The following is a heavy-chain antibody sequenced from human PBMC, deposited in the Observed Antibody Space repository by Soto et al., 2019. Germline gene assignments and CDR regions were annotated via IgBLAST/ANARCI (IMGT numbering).Heavy chain of an antibody. CDR1: GYTFTDYA. CDR3: ARDTGYTFGSLNY. Sequence: HVELVQSGADVQKPGASVTISCKASGYTFTDYALHWVRQAPGQRLEWMGWMNAGVGNTLYSQKFQGRITITRDTAASTAYMEFNSLKTEDTAIYYCARDTGYTFGSLNYWGPGTLVTVSA. J-gene: IGHJ4*02. V-gene: IGHV1-3*01. D-gene: IGHD5-18*01. CDR2: MNAGVGNT.